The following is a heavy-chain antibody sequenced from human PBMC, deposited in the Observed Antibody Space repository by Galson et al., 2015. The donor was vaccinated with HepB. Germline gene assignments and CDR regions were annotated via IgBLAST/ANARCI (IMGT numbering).Heavy chain of an antibody. J-gene: IGHJ4*02. CDR2: LSWNSGRI. CDR1: GFTFDDYA. Sequence: SLRLSCAASGFTFDDYAMHWVRQPPGKGLEWVSGLSWNSGRIGYAESVKGRFTISRDNTKNSLYLHMKGLRVEDSALYYCVKDMGYSSGWSFDSWGQGALVTVSS. V-gene: IGHV3-9*01. D-gene: IGHD6-19*01. CDR3: VKDMGYSSGWSFDS.